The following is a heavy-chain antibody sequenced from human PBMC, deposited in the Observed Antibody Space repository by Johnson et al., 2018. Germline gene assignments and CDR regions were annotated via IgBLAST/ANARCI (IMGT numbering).Heavy chain of an antibody. CDR3: ARQRGYYSHFDY. D-gene: IGHD3-22*01. V-gene: IGHV4-59*01. CDR2: SYYTGSN. Sequence: QVQLQESGPGLVKPSETLSLTCTVSGDSISNYYWSWVRQPPGKGLEYIGYSYYTGSNKYNPSLQSRAAISVDTSKNHFSLKLTSVTAADTAIYYCARQRGYYSHFDYWSQGTLVTVSS. CDR1: GDSISNYY. J-gene: IGHJ4*02.